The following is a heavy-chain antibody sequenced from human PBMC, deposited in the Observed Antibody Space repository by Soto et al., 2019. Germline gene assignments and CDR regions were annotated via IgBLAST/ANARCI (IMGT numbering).Heavy chain of an antibody. D-gene: IGHD6-19*01. J-gene: IGHJ4*02. CDR2: MNPNSGNT. CDR3: ASSSSVWYLY. CDR1: GYTFTSYD. Sequence: QVQLVQSGAEVKKPGASVKVSCKASGYTFTSYDINWVRQATGQGLEWMGWMNPNSGNTGYAQKFQGRVTMTRNTSISTDNIEMSSLRSEDTAVYYGASSSSVWYLYWGQGTLVTVSS. V-gene: IGHV1-8*01.